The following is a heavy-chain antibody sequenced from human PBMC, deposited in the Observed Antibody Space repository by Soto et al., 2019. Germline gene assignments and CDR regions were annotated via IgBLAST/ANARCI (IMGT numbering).Heavy chain of an antibody. CDR1: GYTFTSYD. Sequence: QVQLVQSGAEVKKPGASVKVSCKASGYTFTSYDINWVRQATGQGLEWMGWMNPNSGNTGYAQKFQGRVTMTRNTSXXTAYMELSSLRSEDTAVYYCASSRDGYKSHNWFDPWGQGTLVTVSS. D-gene: IGHD5-12*01. CDR3: ASSRDGYKSHNWFDP. V-gene: IGHV1-8*01. J-gene: IGHJ5*02. CDR2: MNPNSGNT.